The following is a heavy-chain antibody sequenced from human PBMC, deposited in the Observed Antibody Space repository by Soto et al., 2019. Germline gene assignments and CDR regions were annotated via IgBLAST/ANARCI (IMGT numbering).Heavy chain of an antibody. CDR1: GGSISSGDYY. V-gene: IGHV4-30-4*01. Sequence: SETLSLTCTVSGGSISSGDYYWSWIRQPPGKGLEWIGYIYYSGSTYYNPSLKSRVAISVDTSKNQFSLKLSSVTAADTAAYYCARERGRFIYYYYGMDVWGQGTTVTVSS. CDR3: ARERGRFIYYYYGMDV. CDR2: IYYSGST. D-gene: IGHD3-16*01. J-gene: IGHJ6*02.